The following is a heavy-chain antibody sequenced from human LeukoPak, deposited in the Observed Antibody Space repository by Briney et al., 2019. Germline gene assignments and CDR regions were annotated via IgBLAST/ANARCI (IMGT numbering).Heavy chain of an antibody. D-gene: IGHD6-19*01. CDR1: GFTFSSYA. V-gene: IGHV3-21*01. CDR3: ARDEETVAGLNGFDL. Sequence: GGSLRLSCAASGFTFSSYAMYWFRQAPGKGLEWVASITSRSTYIFYADSVKGRFTVSRDNAENSLSLQMNSLRAEDTGVYYCARDEETVAGLNGFDLWGQGTLVTVSS. CDR2: ITSRSTYI. J-gene: IGHJ4*02.